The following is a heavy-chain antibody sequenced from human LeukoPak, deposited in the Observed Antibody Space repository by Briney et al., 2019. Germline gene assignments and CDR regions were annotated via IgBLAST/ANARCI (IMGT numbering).Heavy chain of an antibody. V-gene: IGHV4-38-2*02. CDR2: IYHDGST. Sequence: SETLSLTCTVSGYSVSSDYYWGWIRQPPGKGLEWIGNIYHDGSTYYNPSLKSRVTISVDTSKNQFSLKLSSVTAADTAVYYCARGRPKKNPGRSGLGYYYYMDVWGKGTTVTVSS. D-gene: IGHD1-1*01. CDR1: GYSVSSDYY. CDR3: ARGRPKKNPGRSGLGYYYYMDV. J-gene: IGHJ6*03.